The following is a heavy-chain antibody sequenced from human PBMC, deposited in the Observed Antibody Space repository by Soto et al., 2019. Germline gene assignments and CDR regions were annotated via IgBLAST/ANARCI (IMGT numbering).Heavy chain of an antibody. CDR2: ISSSSSTI. D-gene: IGHD6-19*01. CDR1: GFTFSSYS. V-gene: IGHV3-48*02. Sequence: GGSLRLSCAASGFTFSSYSMNWVRQAPGKGLEWVSYISSSSSTIYYADSVKGRFTISRDNAKNSLYLQMNSLRDEDTAVYYCARAGGYSSGWYSDYYYGMDVWGQGTTVTVS. J-gene: IGHJ6*02. CDR3: ARAGGYSSGWYSDYYYGMDV.